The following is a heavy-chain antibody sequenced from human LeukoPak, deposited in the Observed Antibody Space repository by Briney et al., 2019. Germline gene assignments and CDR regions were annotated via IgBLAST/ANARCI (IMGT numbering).Heavy chain of an antibody. CDR3: ARGPIEWDAFDI. J-gene: IGHJ3*02. V-gene: IGHV1-8*01. CDR2: MNPNSGNT. CDR1: GYTFTSYD. Sequence: ASVKVSCKASGYTFTSYDINWVRPATGQGLEWMGWMNPNSGNTGYAQKFQGRVTMTRNTSISTAYMELSSLRSEDTAVYYCARGPIEWDAFDIWGQGTMVTVSS. D-gene: IGHD3-3*01.